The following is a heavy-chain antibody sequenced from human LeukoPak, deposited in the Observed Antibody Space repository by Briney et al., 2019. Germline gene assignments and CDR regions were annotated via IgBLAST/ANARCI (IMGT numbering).Heavy chain of an antibody. CDR1: GFTFRNYA. V-gene: IGHV3-23*01. J-gene: IGHJ4*02. D-gene: IGHD3-9*01. Sequence: GESLRLSCAASGFTFRNYAMAWVRQAPGKGLEWVSAISGSGGSTYYADSVKGRFPISRDNSKNTLYLQMNSLRAEDTAVYYCAKSTGYYQLYYFDYWGQGTLVTVSS. CDR2: ISGSGGST. CDR3: AKSTGYYQLYYFDY.